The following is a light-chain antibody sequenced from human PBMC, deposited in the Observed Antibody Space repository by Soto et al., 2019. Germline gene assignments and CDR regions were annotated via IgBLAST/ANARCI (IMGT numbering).Light chain of an antibody. Sequence: EIVMTQSPATLSVSPGERATPSCRASQSVSSNLAWYQQKPGQAPRLLIYGASTRATGIPARFSGSGSGTEFTLTISSLQSEDFAVYYCQQYNNWPGTFGQGTKVDIK. J-gene: IGKJ1*01. V-gene: IGKV3-15*01. CDR2: GAS. CDR1: QSVSSN. CDR3: QQYNNWPGT.